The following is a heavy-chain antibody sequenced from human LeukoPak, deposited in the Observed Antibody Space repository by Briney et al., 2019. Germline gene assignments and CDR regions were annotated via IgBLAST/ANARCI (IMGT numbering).Heavy chain of an antibody. CDR3: ARERSTTINTYSFDS. J-gene: IGHJ4*02. D-gene: IGHD4-11*01. CDR2: IYVRGNI. Sequence: PSETLSLTCTVSGASVSSSYWNWIRQAAGEGLEWIGRIYVRGNINYNPSLKSRVTMSLDTSTNQFSLTLTSATAADTAVYSCARERSTTINTYSFDSWGPGILVTVSS. V-gene: IGHV4-4*07. CDR1: GASVSSSY.